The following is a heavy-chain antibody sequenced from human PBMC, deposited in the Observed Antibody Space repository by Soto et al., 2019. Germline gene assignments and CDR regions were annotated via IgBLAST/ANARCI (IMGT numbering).Heavy chain of an antibody. J-gene: IGHJ4*02. Sequence: AASVKVSCKASGGTFTNLAINWVRQAPGQGFEWMGGLIPIFGTSNSAQKFQARVTISADTSTGTAYLEVSSLRSEDTAIYYCAKARQDRLTWSYYFDYWGPGTLVTVSS. V-gene: IGHV1-69*06. CDR3: AKARQDRLTWSYYFDY. CDR1: GGTFTNLA. CDR2: LIPIFGTS. D-gene: IGHD6-6*01.